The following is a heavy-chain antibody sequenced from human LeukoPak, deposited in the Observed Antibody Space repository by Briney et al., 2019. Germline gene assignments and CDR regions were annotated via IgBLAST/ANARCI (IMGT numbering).Heavy chain of an antibody. D-gene: IGHD3-22*01. Sequence: PSETLSLTCTVSGVSISSGGYYWSWIRQHPGKGLEWIGYIYYSGSTYYNPSLKSRVTISVDTSKNQFSLKLSSVTAADTAVYYRARTYYYDSSGYYFQPNFDLWGRGTLVTVSS. CDR1: GVSISSGGYY. V-gene: IGHV4-31*03. J-gene: IGHJ2*01. CDR3: ARTYYYDSSGYYFQPNFDL. CDR2: IYYSGST.